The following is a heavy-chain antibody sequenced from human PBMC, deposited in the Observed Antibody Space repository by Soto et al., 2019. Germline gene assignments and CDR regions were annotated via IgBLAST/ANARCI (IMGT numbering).Heavy chain of an antibody. CDR3: ARISSGWKFSDY. CDR1: GFTFSSYA. D-gene: IGHD6-19*01. J-gene: IGHJ4*02. V-gene: IGHV3-30-3*01. CDR2: ISYDGSNK. Sequence: GGSLRLSCAASGFTFSSYAMHWVRQAPGKGLEWVAVISYDGSNKYYADSVKGRFTISRDNSKNTLYLQMNSLRAEDTAVYYCARISSGWKFSDYWGQGTLVTVSS.